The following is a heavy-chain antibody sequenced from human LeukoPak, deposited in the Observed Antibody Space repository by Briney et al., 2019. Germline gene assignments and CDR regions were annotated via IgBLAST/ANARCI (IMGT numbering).Heavy chain of an antibody. V-gene: IGHV6-1*01. D-gene: IGHD1-1*01. CDR3: ARGPGTLHY. CDR1: GDSVSGDSAA. CDR2: TYYRSKWYS. Sequence: PSETLSLTCAISGDSVSGDSAAWNWIRQSPSRGLEWLGRTYYRSKWYSHYAVSVKSRITINPDTAKNQFSLQLNSVTPEDTAVYYCARGPGTLHYWGQGILVTVSS. J-gene: IGHJ4*02.